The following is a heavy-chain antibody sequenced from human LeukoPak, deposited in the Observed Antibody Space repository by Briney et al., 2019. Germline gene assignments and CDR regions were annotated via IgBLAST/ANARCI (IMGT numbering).Heavy chain of an antibody. V-gene: IGHV3-23*01. Sequence: PGGSLRLSCAASGFTFSSYAMSWVRQAPGKGLEWVSAISGSGGSTYYADSVRGRFTISRGNSKNTLYLQMNSLRAEDTAVYYCAKDAPHMATVTSFWDYWGQGTLVTVSS. CDR3: AKDAPHMATVTSFWDY. CDR1: GFTFSSYA. CDR2: ISGSGGST. D-gene: IGHD4-11*01. J-gene: IGHJ4*02.